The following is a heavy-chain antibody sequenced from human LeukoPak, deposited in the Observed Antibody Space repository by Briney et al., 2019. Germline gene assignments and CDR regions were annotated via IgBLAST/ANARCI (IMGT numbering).Heavy chain of an antibody. V-gene: IGHV4-4*07. CDR3: ASRSCSSTSCYTVGDAFDI. Sequence: SETLSLTCTVSGESISSYYWSWIRQPAGKGLEWIGRIYTSGSTNYNPSLKSRVTMSVDTSKNQFSLKLSSVTAADTAVYYCASRSCSSTSCYTVGDAFDIWGQGTMVTVSS. D-gene: IGHD2-2*02. J-gene: IGHJ3*02. CDR2: IYTSGST. CDR1: GESISSYY.